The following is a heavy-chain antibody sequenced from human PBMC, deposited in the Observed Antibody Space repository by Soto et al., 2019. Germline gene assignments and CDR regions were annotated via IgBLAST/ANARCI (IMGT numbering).Heavy chain of an antibody. Sequence: SGGSLRLSCAASGFTFRAYSMNWVRQAPGKGLEWVSSISSSSDYIYYRDSVRGRFTISRDNTKNSLYLQMNSLRAEDTAVYFCATAPRFFDWQVLDYWGLGTLVTVSS. V-gene: IGHV3-21*01. CDR1: GFTFRAYS. CDR3: ATAPRFFDWQVLDY. J-gene: IGHJ4*01. CDR2: ISSSSDYI. D-gene: IGHD3-9*01.